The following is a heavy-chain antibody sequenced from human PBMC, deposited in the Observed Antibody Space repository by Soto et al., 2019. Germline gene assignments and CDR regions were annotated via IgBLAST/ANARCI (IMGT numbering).Heavy chain of an antibody. V-gene: IGHV3-48*02. Sequence: GGSLRLSCAASGFTFSSYSMNWVRQAPGKGLEWVSYISSSSSTIYYADSVKGRFTISRDNAKNSLYLQMNSLRDEDTSVYYCARQVLTGYYTAGDYYYYGMDVWGQGTTVTVSS. J-gene: IGHJ6*02. CDR3: ARQVLTGYYTAGDYYYYGMDV. CDR2: ISSSSSTI. CDR1: GFTFSSYS. D-gene: IGHD3-9*01.